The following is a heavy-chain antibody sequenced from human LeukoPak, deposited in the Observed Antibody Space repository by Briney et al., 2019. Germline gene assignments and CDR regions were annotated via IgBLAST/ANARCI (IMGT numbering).Heavy chain of an antibody. V-gene: IGHV3-33*08. Sequence: PGGSLRLSCAASGFTFSSYAMHWVRQAPGKGLEWVAVIWYDGSNKYYADSVKGRFTISRDNSKNTLYLQMNSLRAEDTAVYYCARGGYLDDSSGYGLAYFQHWGQGTLVTVSS. J-gene: IGHJ1*01. CDR2: IWYDGSNK. D-gene: IGHD3-22*01. CDR1: GFTFSSYA. CDR3: ARGGYLDDSSGYGLAYFQH.